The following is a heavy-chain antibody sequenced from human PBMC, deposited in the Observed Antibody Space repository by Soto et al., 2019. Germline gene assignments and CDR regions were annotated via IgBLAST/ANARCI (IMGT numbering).Heavy chain of an antibody. Sequence: EVQLLESGGGLVQPGGSLRLSCAASGFTFSSYAMSWVRQAPGKGLEWVSAISGSGGSTYYADSVKGRFTISRDNSKNPLYLQMNSLRAEDTAVYYCAKVSVPDFWSGYYREYYFDYWGQGTLVTVSS. D-gene: IGHD3-3*01. CDR1: GFTFSSYA. J-gene: IGHJ4*02. CDR2: ISGSGGST. V-gene: IGHV3-23*01. CDR3: AKVSVPDFWSGYYREYYFDY.